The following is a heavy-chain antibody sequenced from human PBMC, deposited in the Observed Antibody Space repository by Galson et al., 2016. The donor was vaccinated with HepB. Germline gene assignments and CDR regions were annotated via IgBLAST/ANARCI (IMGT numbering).Heavy chain of an antibody. J-gene: IGHJ4*02. Sequence: CAISGDSVSSNTVAWNWIRQSPSRGLEWLGRTYFRSRCYNDYAGSVKGRIIISPDTSKNHFSLHLTSFTPEDTAVYYCARGWNYVKFDYWGQGTLVTVSS. CDR1: GDSVSSNTVA. D-gene: IGHD1-7*01. CDR3: ARGWNYVKFDY. CDR2: TYFRSRCYN. V-gene: IGHV6-1*01.